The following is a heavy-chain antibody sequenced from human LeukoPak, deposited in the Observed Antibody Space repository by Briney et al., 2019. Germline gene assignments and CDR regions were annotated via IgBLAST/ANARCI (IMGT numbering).Heavy chain of an antibody. D-gene: IGHD3-10*01. V-gene: IGHV1-46*01. CDR2: INPSGGST. CDR1: GYTFTNYY. J-gene: IGHJ4*02. CDR3: ARDSGSGNYYHFDY. Sequence: ASVKVSCKTSGYTFTNYYMHWVRQAPGQGLEWMGIINPSGGSTTYAQKFQGRVTMTTDTSTSTVYMDLSSLRSEDTAIYYCARDSGSGNYYHFDYWGQGTLVTVSS.